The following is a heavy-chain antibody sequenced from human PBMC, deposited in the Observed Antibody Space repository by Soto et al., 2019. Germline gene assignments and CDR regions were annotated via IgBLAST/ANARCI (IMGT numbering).Heavy chain of an antibody. Sequence: QVQLVQSGAEVKKPGASVKVSCKASGYTFTSYGISWVRQAPGQGLEWMGWISAYNGNTNYAQKLQGRVTMTTDTSTSTDYKELRSLRSDDTAVYYCARDDDFGSGSAHFDYWGQGTLVTVSS. J-gene: IGHJ4*02. CDR1: GYTFTSYG. V-gene: IGHV1-18*01. CDR3: ARDDDFGSGSAHFDY. CDR2: ISAYNGNT. D-gene: IGHD3-10*01.